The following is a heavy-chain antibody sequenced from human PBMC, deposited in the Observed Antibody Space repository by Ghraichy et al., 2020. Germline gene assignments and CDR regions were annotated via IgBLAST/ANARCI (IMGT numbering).Heavy chain of an antibody. J-gene: IGHJ6*02. CDR1: GGSISSYY. CDR3: ARDATRRARYYYGMDV. D-gene: IGHD5-12*01. V-gene: IGHV4-59*01. CDR2: IYYSGST. Sequence: SETLSLTCTVSGGSISSYYWSWIRQPPGKGLEWIGYIYYSGSTNYNPSLKSRVTISVDTSKNQFSLKLSSVTAADTAVYYCARDATRRARYYYGMDVWGQGTTVTVSS.